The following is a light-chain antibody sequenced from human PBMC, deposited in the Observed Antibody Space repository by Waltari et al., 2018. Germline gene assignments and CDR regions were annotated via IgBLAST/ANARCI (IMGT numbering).Light chain of an antibody. V-gene: IGLV1-44*01. Sequence: QSVLPQPPSASGTPAPRVTIPCSGTSPNSASTTLSWYQQLPGTAPKLLIYMNNQRPSGVPDRFSGSKSGTSAPLAISGLQSEDEADYYCAAWDDSLNGWVFGGGTKLTVL. J-gene: IGLJ3*02. CDR2: MNN. CDR1: SPNSASTT. CDR3: AAWDDSLNGWV.